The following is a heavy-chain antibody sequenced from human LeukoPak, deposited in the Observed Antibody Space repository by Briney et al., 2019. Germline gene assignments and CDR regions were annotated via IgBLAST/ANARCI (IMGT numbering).Heavy chain of an antibody. V-gene: IGHV3-7*01. CDR1: GFSFSSYW. J-gene: IGHJ4*02. CDR3: GRSGIVTTAVPF. Sequence: GGSLRLSCAASGFSFSSYWMSWVRQAPGKGLEWVANIKEDGSEKDYVDSVKGRFTISRDNAKNSLYLQMNTLRAEDTAVYYCGRSGIVTTAVPFWGQGTLVTVSS. CDR2: IKEDGSEK. D-gene: IGHD1-26*01.